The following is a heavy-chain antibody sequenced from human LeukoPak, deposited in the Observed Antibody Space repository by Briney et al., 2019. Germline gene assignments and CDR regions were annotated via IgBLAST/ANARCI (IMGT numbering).Heavy chain of an antibody. CDR3: ARLFQLAKSRGAFDI. Sequence: SETLSLTCTVSGGSISSYYWSWIRQPPGKGLEWIGYIYTSGSTNYNPSLKSRVTISVDTSKNQFSLKLSSVTAADTAVYYCARLFQLAKSRGAFDIWGQGTMVTVSS. J-gene: IGHJ3*02. D-gene: IGHD6-6*01. CDR1: GGSISSYY. V-gene: IGHV4-4*09. CDR2: IYTSGST.